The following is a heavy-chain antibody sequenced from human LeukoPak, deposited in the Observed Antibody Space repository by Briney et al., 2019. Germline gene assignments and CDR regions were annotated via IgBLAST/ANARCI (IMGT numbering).Heavy chain of an antibody. D-gene: IGHD6-13*01. Sequence: QTGGSLRLSCAASGFTFSSYGMHWVRQAPGKGLEWVAVISYDGSNKYYADSVKGRFTISRDNSKNTLYLQMNSLRAEDTAVYYCANEKYSSSWGDYWGQGTLVTVSS. CDR3: ANEKYSSSWGDY. CDR2: ISYDGSNK. J-gene: IGHJ4*02. V-gene: IGHV3-30*18. CDR1: GFTFSSYG.